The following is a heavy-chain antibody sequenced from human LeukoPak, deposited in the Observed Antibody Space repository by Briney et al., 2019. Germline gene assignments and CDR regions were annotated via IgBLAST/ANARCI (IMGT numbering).Heavy chain of an antibody. CDR1: GFPFISTG. CDR3: ARTYNPDY. Sequence: GGSLRLSCTASGFPFISTGMHWGRQAPGKGLGWVSYIRYDGNNKYYGDSVKGRLTFSRDKSKNTLYLQMNSLRVEDTAVYYCARTYNPDYWGQGTLVTVSS. J-gene: IGHJ4*02. D-gene: IGHD1-14*01. CDR2: IRYDGNNK. V-gene: IGHV3-30*02.